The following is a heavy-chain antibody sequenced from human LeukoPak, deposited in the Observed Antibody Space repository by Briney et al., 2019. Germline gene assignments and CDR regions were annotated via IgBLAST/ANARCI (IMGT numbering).Heavy chain of an antibody. CDR3: ARWVSYTGLDC. Sequence: GASVKVSCKASDFTFTDNYMHWVRQAPGQGLEWMGWISPNSGVTNYAQKFQGRVTLTRDTSIRTAYMELSRLTSDDTAIYYCARWVSYTGLDCWGQGTLVTVSS. D-gene: IGHD3-16*01. CDR1: DFTFTDNY. V-gene: IGHV1-2*02. CDR2: ISPNSGVT. J-gene: IGHJ4*02.